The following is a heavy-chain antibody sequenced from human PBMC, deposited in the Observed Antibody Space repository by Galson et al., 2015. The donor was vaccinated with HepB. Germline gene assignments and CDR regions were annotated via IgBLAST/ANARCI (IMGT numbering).Heavy chain of an antibody. CDR1: GYTFTVYY. D-gene: IGHD6-19*01. Sequence: SVKVSCKAAGYTFTVYYIHWMRQAPGQGLEWMGWINPNSGGTDYAQKFRDRVTMTRDTSISTAYMELSRLISDDTAIYYCARSTSGWYQWFDPWGQGTLVTVSS. CDR2: INPNSGGT. J-gene: IGHJ5*02. CDR3: ARSTSGWYQWFDP. V-gene: IGHV1-2*02.